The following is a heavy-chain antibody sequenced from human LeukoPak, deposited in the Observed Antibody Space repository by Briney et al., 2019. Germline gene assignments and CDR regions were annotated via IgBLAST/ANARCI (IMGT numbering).Heavy chain of an antibody. V-gene: IGHV3-20*04. CDR1: GFTFDDYG. CDR3: TRVTTNGYFEY. Sequence: GGSLRLSCAASGFTFDDYGMSWVRQAPGKGLEWVSGINWNGGSTGYADSVNGRFTISRDNAKNSLYLQMSYLRAEDTAVYFCTRVTTNGYFEYWGQGTLVTVSS. D-gene: IGHD1-1*01. CDR2: INWNGGST. J-gene: IGHJ4*02.